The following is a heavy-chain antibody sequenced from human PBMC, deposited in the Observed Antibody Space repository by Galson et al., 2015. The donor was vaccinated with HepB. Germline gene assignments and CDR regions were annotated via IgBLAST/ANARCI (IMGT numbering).Heavy chain of an antibody. CDR2: ISYDGSNK. CDR1: GFTFSSYG. J-gene: IGHJ4*02. V-gene: IGHV3-30*03. CDR3: ARDPSFSSGYFSPGSYYFDY. D-gene: IGHD3-22*01. Sequence: LSCAASGFTFSSYGMHWVRQAPGKGLEWVAVISYDGSNKYYADSVKGRFTISRDNSKNTLYLQMNSLRAEDTAVYYCARDPSFSSGYFSPGSYYFDYWGQGTLVTVSS.